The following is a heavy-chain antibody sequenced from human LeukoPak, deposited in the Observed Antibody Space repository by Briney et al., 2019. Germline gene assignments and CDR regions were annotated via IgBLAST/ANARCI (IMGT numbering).Heavy chain of an antibody. CDR2: MNPNSGNT. CDR3: AGMGATLDPFDY. V-gene: IGHV1-8*01. J-gene: IGHJ4*02. CDR1: GYTFTSYD. D-gene: IGHD1-26*01. Sequence: ASVKVSCKASGYTFTSYDINWVRQATGQGLEWMGWMNPNSGNTGYAQKLQGRVTMTTDTSTSTAYMELRSLRSDDTAVYYCAGMGATLDPFDYWGQGTLVTVSS.